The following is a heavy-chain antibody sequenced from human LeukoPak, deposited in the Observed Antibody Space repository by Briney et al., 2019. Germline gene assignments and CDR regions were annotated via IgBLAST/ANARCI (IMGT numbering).Heavy chain of an antibody. V-gene: IGHV1-24*01. Sequence: ASVKVSCKVSGNSLSELSIQWVRQAPGKGLECLGGFDPEEAKMVYAQNFQGRVTMTEDTSTQTAYMGLSGLTSDDTAVYYCTTGSGDFWSGFVNWGQGTLVTVSS. CDR1: GNSLSELS. CDR2: FDPEEAKM. CDR3: TTGSGDFWSGFVN. J-gene: IGHJ4*02. D-gene: IGHD3-3*01.